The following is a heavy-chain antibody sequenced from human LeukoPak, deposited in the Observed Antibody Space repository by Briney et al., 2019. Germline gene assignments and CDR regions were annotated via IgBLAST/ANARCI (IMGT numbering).Heavy chain of an antibody. CDR3: ATRGDFWSGYYLDY. CDR2: INHSGST. Sequence: SETLSLTCAVYGGSFSGYYWSWIRQPPGKGLEWIGEINHSGSTNYNPSLKSRVTISVDTSKNQFSLKLSSVTAADTAVYYCATRGDFWSGYYLDYWGQGTLVTVSS. V-gene: IGHV4-34*01. J-gene: IGHJ4*02. D-gene: IGHD3-3*01. CDR1: GGSFSGYY.